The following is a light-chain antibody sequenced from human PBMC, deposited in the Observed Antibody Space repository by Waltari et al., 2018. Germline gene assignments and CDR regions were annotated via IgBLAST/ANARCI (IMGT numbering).Light chain of an antibody. CDR1: SSDVGAYNY. CDR2: EVT. J-gene: IGLJ3*02. V-gene: IGLV2-14*01. Sequence: QSALTQPASVSGSPGQSITIPCTGTSSDVGAYNYLSWYQHHPGTAPKLIIYEVTTRPSWVSSRFYGSKSGNTASLTISGLQADDEADYYCSSYAGSSTWVFGGGTKVTVL. CDR3: SSYAGSSTWV.